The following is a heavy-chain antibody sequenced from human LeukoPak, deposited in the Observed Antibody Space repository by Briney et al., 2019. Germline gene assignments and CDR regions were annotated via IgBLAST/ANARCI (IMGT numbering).Heavy chain of an antibody. D-gene: IGHD2/OR15-2a*01. CDR2: IYYSGST. Sequence: SETLFLTCIVSGGSISSSSYYWGWIRQPPGKGLEWTGSIYYSGSTYYNPSFKSRVTISVDTYKNRFSLKLSSVTAADTAVYYCARHKGAQYFDYWGQGSLVTVSS. J-gene: IGHJ4*02. V-gene: IGHV4-39*01. CDR1: GGSISSSSYY. CDR3: ARHKGAQYFDY.